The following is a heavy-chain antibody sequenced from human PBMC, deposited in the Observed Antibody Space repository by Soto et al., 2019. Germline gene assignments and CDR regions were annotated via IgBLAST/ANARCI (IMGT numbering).Heavy chain of an antibody. J-gene: IGHJ6*02. Sequence: PSETLSLTCTVSGGSISSGGYYWTWIRQHPGKGLEWFGYIYYSGSTYYNPSLKSRVTITLHTSKQQFSLKLSSVTAADTAVYYCARDRGYYDFLSGYSGYSMDVWGQGTTVTVSS. V-gene: IGHV4-61*08. CDR2: IYYSGST. CDR1: GGSISSGGYY. CDR3: ARDRGYYDFLSGYSGYSMDV. D-gene: IGHD3-3*01.